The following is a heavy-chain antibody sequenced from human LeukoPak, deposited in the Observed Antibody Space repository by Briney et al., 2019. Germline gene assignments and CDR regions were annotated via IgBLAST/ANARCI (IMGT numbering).Heavy chain of an antibody. J-gene: IGHJ1*01. V-gene: IGHV4-34*01. Sequence: SETLSLTCAVYGGSFSGYSWSWIRQPPGEGLEWIGEINHSGGTNYNPSLKSRVTISVDTSKNRFSLKLSDVTAADTAVYYCARVFRIFSGYFQHWGQGTLVSVSS. CDR1: GGSFSGYS. CDR2: INHSGGT. D-gene: IGHD2-15*01. CDR3: ARVFRIFSGYFQH.